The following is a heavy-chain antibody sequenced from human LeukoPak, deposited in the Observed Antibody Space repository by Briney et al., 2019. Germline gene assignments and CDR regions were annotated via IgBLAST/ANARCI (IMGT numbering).Heavy chain of an antibody. D-gene: IGHD2-2*03. Sequence: ASVKVSCKASGYTFTSYAMHWVRQAPGQRLEGMGWINAGNGNTKYSQKFQGRVTITRDTSASTAYMELSSLRSEDTAVYYCARGLGYCSSTSCYGAWGVYWGQGTLVTVSS. J-gene: IGHJ4*02. V-gene: IGHV1-3*01. CDR2: INAGNGNT. CDR1: GYTFTSYA. CDR3: ARGLGYCSSTSCYGAWGVY.